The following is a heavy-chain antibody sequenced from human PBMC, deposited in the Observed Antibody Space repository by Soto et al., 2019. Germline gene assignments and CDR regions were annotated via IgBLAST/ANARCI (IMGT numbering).Heavy chain of an antibody. Sequence: QVQLVQSGAEVKKPGSSVKVSCQTSGGSFGIYPISWVRQAPGQGLEWVGRVIPILNVANYTQKLHGRLTLTADKPTTTAYLELSSVTAEETAVYDCARESTSGREYWCQGTLVTVSS. CDR3: ARESTSGREY. V-gene: IGHV1-69*04. CDR2: VIPILNVA. CDR1: GGSFGIYP. D-gene: IGHD2-2*01. J-gene: IGHJ4*02.